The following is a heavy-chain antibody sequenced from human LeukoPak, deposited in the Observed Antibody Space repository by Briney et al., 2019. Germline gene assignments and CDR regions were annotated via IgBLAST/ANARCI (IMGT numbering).Heavy chain of an antibody. J-gene: IGHJ3*01. Sequence: PGGSLRLSCAASGFTVSSNYMTWVRQAPGKGLEWVSVLYTGGTTYYADSVKGRFTISRDNSKNTVYLDMNSLRAEDTAVYYCARAVDIAATTPFDLWGQGTMVTVSS. CDR2: LYTGGTT. D-gene: IGHD5-12*01. CDR3: ARAVDIAATTPFDL. V-gene: IGHV3-66*01. CDR1: GFTVSSNY.